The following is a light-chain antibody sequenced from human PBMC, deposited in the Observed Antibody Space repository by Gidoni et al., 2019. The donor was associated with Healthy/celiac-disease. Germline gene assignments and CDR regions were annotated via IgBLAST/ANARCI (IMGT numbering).Light chain of an antibody. CDR3: QQYYSTPRG. Sequence: DIVMTQSPDSLAVSLGERATINCKSSQSVLYSSNNKNYLAWYQQKPGQPPKLLIYWASTRESGVPDRFSGSGSGTDFTLTISSLQAEDVAVYSCQQYYSTPRGFGPGTKVDIK. CDR1: QSVLYSSNNKNY. V-gene: IGKV4-1*01. J-gene: IGKJ3*01. CDR2: WAS.